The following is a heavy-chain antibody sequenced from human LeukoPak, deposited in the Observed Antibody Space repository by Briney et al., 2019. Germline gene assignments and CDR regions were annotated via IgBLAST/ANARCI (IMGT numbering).Heavy chain of an antibody. CDR3: ARANVRDYYDSSGYSPGAFDI. CDR2: ISSSSSYI. CDR1: GFTFSSYS. Sequence: GGSLRLSCAASGFTFSSYSMNCVRQAPGKGLEWVSSISSSSSYIYYADSVKGRFTISRDNAKNSLYLQMNSLRAEDTAVYYCARANVRDYYDSSGYSPGAFDIWGQGTMVTVSS. J-gene: IGHJ3*02. D-gene: IGHD3-22*01. V-gene: IGHV3-21*01.